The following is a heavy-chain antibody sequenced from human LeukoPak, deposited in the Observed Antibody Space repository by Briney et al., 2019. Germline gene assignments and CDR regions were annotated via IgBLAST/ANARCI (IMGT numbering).Heavy chain of an antibody. Sequence: SETLSLTCTVSGGSMYSYYWSWIRQPPGKGLQWIGYIYYSGTTRYNPSLKSRVTISVDTSKSRFSLKLSSMTAADTAVYYCARGPDDFDYWGRGTLVTVSS. CDR2: IYYSGTT. CDR3: ARGPDDFDY. CDR1: GGSMYSYY. V-gene: IGHV4-59*01. D-gene: IGHD5-24*01. J-gene: IGHJ4*02.